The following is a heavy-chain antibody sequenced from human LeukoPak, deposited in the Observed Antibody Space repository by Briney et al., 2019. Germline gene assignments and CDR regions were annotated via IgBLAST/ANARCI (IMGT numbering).Heavy chain of an antibody. Sequence: PGGSLRLSCAASGFTFSSYWMHWVRQAPGKGLVWVSRINGDGSSTSYADSVKGRFTISRDNAKNTLYLQMNSLRVEDTAVYYCARAPSYRYAMDVWGQGTTVTVSS. V-gene: IGHV3-74*01. CDR3: ARAPSYRYAMDV. D-gene: IGHD1-26*01. J-gene: IGHJ6*02. CDR1: GFTFSSYW. CDR2: INGDGSST.